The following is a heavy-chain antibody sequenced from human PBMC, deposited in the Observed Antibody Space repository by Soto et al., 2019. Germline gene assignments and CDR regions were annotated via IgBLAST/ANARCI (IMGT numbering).Heavy chain of an antibody. CDR1: GFTFSSYG. Sequence: QVQLVESGGGVVQPGRSLRLSCAASGFTFSSYGMHWVRQAPGKGLEWVAVIWYDGSNKYYADSVKGRFTISRDNSKNTLYLQRNSLRAEDTAVYYCARDGSYGPDYWGQGTLVTVSS. J-gene: IGHJ4*02. CDR2: IWYDGSNK. CDR3: ARDGSYGPDY. D-gene: IGHD5-18*01. V-gene: IGHV3-33*01.